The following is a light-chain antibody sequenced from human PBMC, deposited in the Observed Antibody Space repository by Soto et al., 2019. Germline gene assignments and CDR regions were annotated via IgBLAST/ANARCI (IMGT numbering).Light chain of an antibody. CDR3: LLSYSGAHVV. Sequence: QAVVTQEPSLTVSPGGTVTLTCGSSSGVVTSGHYPYWFQQKPGQAPRTLIYETSNKHSWTPARFSGSLLGGKAALTLSGAQPEDEAEYYCLLSYSGAHVVFGGGTQLPVL. CDR1: SGVVTSGHY. V-gene: IGLV7-46*01. CDR2: ETS. J-gene: IGLJ2*01.